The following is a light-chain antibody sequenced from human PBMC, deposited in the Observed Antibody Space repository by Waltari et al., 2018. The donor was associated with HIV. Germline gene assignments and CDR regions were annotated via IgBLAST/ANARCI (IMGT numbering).Light chain of an antibody. V-gene: IGLV2-23*02. CDR1: SRDVGSYNL. CDR3: SSYATAGTYVL. Sequence: QSALTPPASVSGSPGQSIPLSCTGTSRDVGSYNLVRWYQQHPGKAPTLMISEVNKRPSGVSNRFSGSKSGNTASLTISGRQAEDEADYYCSSYATAGTYVLFGGGTKLTVL. J-gene: IGLJ2*01. CDR2: EVN.